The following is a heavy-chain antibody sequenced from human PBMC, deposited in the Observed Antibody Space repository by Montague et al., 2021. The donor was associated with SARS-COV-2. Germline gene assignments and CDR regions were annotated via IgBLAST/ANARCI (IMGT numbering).Heavy chain of an antibody. CDR2: ISYDGSYK. Sequence: SLRLSCAASGFTFSSYSMHWVRQSPGKGLEWVALISYDGSYKYYADSVKGRFTISRDNSKNTLYLQMNSLRGEDTAVYYSAKQTGAQTSYYYYGMDVWGQGTTVTVSS. CDR1: GFTFSSYS. J-gene: IGHJ6*02. D-gene: IGHD1-14*01. CDR3: AKQTGAQTSYYYYGMDV. V-gene: IGHV3-30*18.